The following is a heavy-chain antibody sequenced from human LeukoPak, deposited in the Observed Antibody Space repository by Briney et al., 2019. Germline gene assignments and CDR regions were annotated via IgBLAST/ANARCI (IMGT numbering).Heavy chain of an antibody. V-gene: IGHV4-39*07. Sequence: SETLSLTCTVSGGSISSSSYYWGWIRQPPGKGLEWIGSIYYSGSTYYNPSLKSRVTISVDTSKNQFSLKLSSVTAADTAVYYCARDGLITIFGVVRDAFDIWGQGTMVTVSS. CDR1: GGSISSSSYY. CDR3: ARDGLITIFGVVRDAFDI. J-gene: IGHJ3*02. CDR2: IYYSGST. D-gene: IGHD3-3*01.